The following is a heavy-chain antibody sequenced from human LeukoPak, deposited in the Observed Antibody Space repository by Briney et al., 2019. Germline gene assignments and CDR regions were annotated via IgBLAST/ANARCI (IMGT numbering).Heavy chain of an antibody. Sequence: GGSLRLSCEASGFTFSSYGMQWVRQAPGMGPEWVAVISHDGTGTHYADSVKGRFTISRDSSTNTLYLQMDSLRTEDTAVYYCAKEGSQYASSWFDYWGQGTLVTVSS. CDR3: AKEGSQYASSWFDY. CDR2: ISHDGTGT. CDR1: GFTFSSYG. J-gene: IGHJ4*02. V-gene: IGHV3-30*18. D-gene: IGHD6-13*01.